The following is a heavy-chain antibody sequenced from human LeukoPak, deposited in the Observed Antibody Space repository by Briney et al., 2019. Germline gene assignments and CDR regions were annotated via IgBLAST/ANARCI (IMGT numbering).Heavy chain of an antibody. V-gene: IGHV3-23*01. CDR3: AKDVYGWDPQGAFDI. CDR1: GFTFSSYA. CDR2: ISGSGGST. J-gene: IGHJ3*02. D-gene: IGHD5/OR15-5a*01. Sequence: GGSLRLSCAASGFTFSSYAMSRVRQAPGKGLEWVSSISGSGGSTYYADSVKGRFTISRDNSKNTLYLQMNSLRAEDTAVYYCAKDVYGWDPQGAFDIWGQGTMVPVSS.